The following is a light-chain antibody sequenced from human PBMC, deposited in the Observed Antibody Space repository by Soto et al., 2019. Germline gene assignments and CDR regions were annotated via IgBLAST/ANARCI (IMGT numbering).Light chain of an antibody. Sequence: QSALTQPASVSGSPGQSITISCTGTSSDVGGYNYVSWYQQHPAKAPKLMIYEVSNRPSGVSHRFSGSKSGNTASLTISVLQAEDEADYYCFSYTTSSTLVFGGGTKVNVL. CDR1: SSDVGGYNY. CDR3: FSYTTSSTLV. CDR2: EVS. V-gene: IGLV2-14*01. J-gene: IGLJ3*02.